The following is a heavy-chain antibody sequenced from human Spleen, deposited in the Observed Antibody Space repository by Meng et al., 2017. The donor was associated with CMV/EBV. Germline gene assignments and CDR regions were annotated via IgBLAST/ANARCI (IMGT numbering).Heavy chain of an antibody. V-gene: IGHV1-24*01. CDR3: ARDLVSGVVTAAELGY. Sequence: ASVKVSCKVSGYTLTELSMHWVRQAPGKGLEWMGGFDPEDGETIYAQKFQGRVTMTEDTSTDTAYMQLTRLRSDDTAVYYCARDLVSGVVTAAELGYWGQGTQVTVSS. CDR2: FDPEDGET. D-gene: IGHD2-2*01. J-gene: IGHJ4*02. CDR1: GYTLTELS.